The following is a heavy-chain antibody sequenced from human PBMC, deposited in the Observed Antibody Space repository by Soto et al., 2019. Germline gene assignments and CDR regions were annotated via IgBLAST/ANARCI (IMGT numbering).Heavy chain of an antibody. J-gene: IGHJ6*02. CDR3: ARSPNYYDSSGYYYPTLYYYYGMDV. D-gene: IGHD3-22*01. CDR2: IYSGGST. Sequence: GGSLGLSCAASGFTVSSNYMSWVRQAPGKGLEWVSVIYSGGSTYYADSVKGRFTISRDNSKNTLYLQMNSLRAEDTAVYYCARSPNYYDSSGYYYPTLYYYYGMDVWGQGTTVTV. CDR1: GFTVSSNY. V-gene: IGHV3-66*01.